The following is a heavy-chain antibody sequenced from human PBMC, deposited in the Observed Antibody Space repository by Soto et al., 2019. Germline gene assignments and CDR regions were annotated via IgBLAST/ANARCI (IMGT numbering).Heavy chain of an antibody. J-gene: IGHJ5*02. D-gene: IGHD6-13*01. CDR3: ARGMDSSSWRLWFDP. CDR1: GGSISSGGYY. CDR2: IYYSGST. V-gene: IGHV4-31*03. Sequence: LSLTCTVSGGSISSGGYYWSWIRQHPGKGLEWIGYIYYSGSTYYNPSLKSRVTISVDTSKNQFSLKLSSVTAADTAVYYCARGMDSSSWRLWFDPWGQGTLVTVSS.